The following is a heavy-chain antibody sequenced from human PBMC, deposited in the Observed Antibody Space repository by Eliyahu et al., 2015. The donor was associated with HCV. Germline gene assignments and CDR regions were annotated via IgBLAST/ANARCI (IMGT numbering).Heavy chain of an antibody. V-gene: IGHV3-48*02. J-gene: IGHJ5*02. Sequence: EMQLVESGGGLVXPGGSLRLSCAASGFIFTTEPMNWVRQAPGKGLEWISNTRGTGESYYADSVKGRFSASRDDAKSSLFLQLNSLRDDDTAVYYCAKDKKWGFDLWGQGTLVTVSS. D-gene: IGHD7-27*01. CDR3: AKDKKWGFDL. CDR2: TRGTGES. CDR1: GFIFTTEP.